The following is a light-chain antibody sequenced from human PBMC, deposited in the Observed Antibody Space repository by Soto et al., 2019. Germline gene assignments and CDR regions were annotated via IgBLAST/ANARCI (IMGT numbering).Light chain of an antibody. J-gene: IGKJ4*01. CDR1: QGISDY. V-gene: IGKV1-9*01. CDR3: QQFNAYPLT. Sequence: DIQLTQSPSFLSASVGDRVTISCRASQGISDYLAWYQQKPGKAPNLLIYGASTLQSGVPSRFSGSASGTEFTLTVSSPQPEDFATYFCQQFNAYPLTFGGGTKLEIK. CDR2: GAS.